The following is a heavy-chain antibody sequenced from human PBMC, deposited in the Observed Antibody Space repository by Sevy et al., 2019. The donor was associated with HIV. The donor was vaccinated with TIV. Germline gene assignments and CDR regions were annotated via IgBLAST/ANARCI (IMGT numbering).Heavy chain of an antibody. J-gene: IGHJ4*02. CDR1: GYMFIAYF. CDR2: INPNSGDT. CDR3: ARVLYYDSSAYYFDY. V-gene: IGHV1-2*06. D-gene: IGHD3-22*01. Sequence: ASVKVSCKASGYMFIAYFIHWVRQAPGQGLEWMGRINPNSGDTNYAQKLQGRVTMTRDTSINTAYMELSRLRSDDTAVYSCARVLYYDSSAYYFDYWGQGTLVTVSS.